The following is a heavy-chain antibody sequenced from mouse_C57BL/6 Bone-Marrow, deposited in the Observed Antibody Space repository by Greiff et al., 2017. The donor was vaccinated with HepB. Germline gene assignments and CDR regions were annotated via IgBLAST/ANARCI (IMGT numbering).Heavy chain of an antibody. CDR3: ARGRAIYYGQGFAY. V-gene: IGHV1-61*01. J-gene: IGHJ3*01. CDR2: IYPSDSET. D-gene: IGHD2-1*01. Sequence: VKLQQPGAELVRPGSSVKLSCKASGYTFTSYWMDWVKQRPGQGLEWIGNIYPSDSETHYNQKFKDKATLTVDKSSSTAYMQLSSLTSEDSAVYYCARGRAIYYGQGFAYWGQGTLVTVSA. CDR1: GYTFTSYW.